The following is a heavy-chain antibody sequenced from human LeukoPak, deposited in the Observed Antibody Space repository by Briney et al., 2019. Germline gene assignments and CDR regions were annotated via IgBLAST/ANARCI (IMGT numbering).Heavy chain of an antibody. Sequence: PGGSLRLSCAASGFTFNNYAMDWVRQAPGKGLEWVSLISRSGATTYYADSVKGRFTISRDNSRNTLYLQMTRLRAEDTSVYYCARDPGDRWFFDLWGRGTLVTVSS. V-gene: IGHV3-23*01. CDR3: ARDPGDRWFFDL. D-gene: IGHD2-21*01. J-gene: IGHJ2*01. CDR2: ISRSGATT. CDR1: GFTFNNYA.